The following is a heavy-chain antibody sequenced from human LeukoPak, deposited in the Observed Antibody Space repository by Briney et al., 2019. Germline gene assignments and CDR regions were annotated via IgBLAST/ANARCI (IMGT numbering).Heavy chain of an antibody. Sequence: SETLSLTCAVYGGSFSGYYWSWIRQPPGKGLEWIGEINHSGSTNYNPSLKSRVTISVDTSKNQFSLKLSSVTAADTAVYYCARGGSPFLEWLFPFDYWGQGTLVTVSS. D-gene: IGHD3-3*01. CDR3: ARGGSPFLEWLFPFDY. V-gene: IGHV4-34*01. CDR2: INHSGST. J-gene: IGHJ4*02. CDR1: GGSFSGYY.